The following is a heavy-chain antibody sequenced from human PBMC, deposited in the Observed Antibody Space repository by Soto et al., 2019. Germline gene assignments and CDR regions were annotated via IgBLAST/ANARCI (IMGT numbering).Heavy chain of an antibody. Sequence: PSETLSLTCTVSGGSISSGGYCWSWIRQHPGKGLEWIGYIYYSGSTYYNPSLKSRVTISVDTSKNQFSLKLSSVTAADTAVYYCARNYDSSGLNWFDPWGQGTLVTVSS. CDR3: ARNYDSSGLNWFDP. V-gene: IGHV4-31*03. D-gene: IGHD3-22*01. J-gene: IGHJ5*02. CDR1: GGSISSGGYC. CDR2: IYYSGST.